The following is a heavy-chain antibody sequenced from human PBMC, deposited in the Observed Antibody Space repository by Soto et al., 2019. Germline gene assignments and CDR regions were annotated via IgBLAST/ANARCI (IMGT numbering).Heavy chain of an antibody. D-gene: IGHD1-26*01. Sequence: SETLSLTCTVSGGSISSYYWSWIRQPPGKGLEWIGYIYYSGSTNYNPSLKSRVTISVDTSKNQFSLKLSSVTAADTAVYYCARGRLGAGRYYYGMDVCGQGTQGTAS. CDR2: IYYSGST. CDR1: GGSISSYY. J-gene: IGHJ6*02. CDR3: ARGRLGAGRYYYGMDV. V-gene: IGHV4-59*01.